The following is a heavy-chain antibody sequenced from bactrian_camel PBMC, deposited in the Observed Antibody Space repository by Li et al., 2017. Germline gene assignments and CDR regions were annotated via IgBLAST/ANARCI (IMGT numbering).Heavy chain of an antibody. CDR1: GARYSKYY. Sequence: VASGGGSVQAGGSLRFSCAASGARYSKYYCMAWFRQAPGKEREGVAGLFPTGADTTLEYAEAVKGRFTSSQDVAKNTLFLRIDNLKPEDSAMYYCAARSRHQGTQVTVS. J-gene: IGHJ4*01. V-gene: IGHV3S28*01. CDR2: LFPTGADTT. D-gene: IGHD4*01.